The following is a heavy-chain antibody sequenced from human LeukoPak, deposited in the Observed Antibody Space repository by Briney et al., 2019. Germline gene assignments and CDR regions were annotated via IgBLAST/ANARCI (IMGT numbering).Heavy chain of an antibody. CDR1: GGSISSGGYY. Sequence: SETLSLTCTVSGGSISSGGYYWSWICQHPGKGLEWIGYIYYSGSTYYNPSLKSRVTISVDTSKNQFSLKLSSVTAADTAVYYCAREIGSGSGFDYWGQGTLVTVSS. CDR2: IYYSGST. V-gene: IGHV4-31*03. CDR3: AREIGSGSGFDY. J-gene: IGHJ4*02. D-gene: IGHD3-10*01.